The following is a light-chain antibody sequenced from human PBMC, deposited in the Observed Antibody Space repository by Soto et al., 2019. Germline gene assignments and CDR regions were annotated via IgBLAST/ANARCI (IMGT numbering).Light chain of an antibody. CDR2: GAS. J-gene: IGKJ1*01. CDR1: QSVSSN. CDR3: QQYNNWPPWT. Sequence: EIVMKQSPATLSVSPGERATLACRASQSVSSNLAWYQQKPGQAPRLLIYGASTRATGIPARFSGSGSGTEFTLTIRRLQSEDFAVYYCQQYNNWPPWTFGPGTKVEIK. V-gene: IGKV3-15*01.